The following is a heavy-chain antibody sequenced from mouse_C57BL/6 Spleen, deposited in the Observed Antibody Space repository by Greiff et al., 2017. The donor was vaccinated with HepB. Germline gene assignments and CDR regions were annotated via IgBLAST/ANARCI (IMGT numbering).Heavy chain of an antibody. J-gene: IGHJ2*01. CDR2: ISDGGSYT. CDR3: AREGYFDY. Sequence: EVQLVDSGGGLVKPGGSLKLSCAASGFTFSSYAMSWVRQTPEKRLEWVATISDGGSYTYYPDNVKGRFTISRDNAKNNLYLQMSHLKSEDTAMYYCAREGYFDYWGQGTTLTVSS. CDR1: GFTFSSYA. V-gene: IGHV5-4*01.